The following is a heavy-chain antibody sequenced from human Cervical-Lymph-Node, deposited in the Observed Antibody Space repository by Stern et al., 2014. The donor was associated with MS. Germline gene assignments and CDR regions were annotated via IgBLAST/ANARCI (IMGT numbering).Heavy chain of an antibody. J-gene: IGHJ4*02. V-gene: IGHV3-74*01. Sequence: EVQLVESGGGLVHPGGSLRLSCAASGFTFSEYWMHWVRQAPGKGLEWISGVNSDGNITHYAGSVEGRFTISRDNAKNTVYLQLNGLRVEDTAVYYCANWNYLLWGQGTLVTVSS. CDR1: GFTFSEYW. CDR3: ANWNYLL. CDR2: VNSDGNIT. D-gene: IGHD1-7*01.